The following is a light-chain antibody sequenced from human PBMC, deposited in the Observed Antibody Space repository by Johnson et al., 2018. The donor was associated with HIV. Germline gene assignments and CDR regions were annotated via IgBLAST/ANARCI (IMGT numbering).Light chain of an antibody. CDR1: SSNIGSNT. V-gene: IGLV1-44*01. Sequence: QSVLTQPPSASGPPGQRVTISCSGSSSNIGSNTVNWYQQLPGTAPKLLIYRNNQRPSGVPDRFSGSKSGTSASLAIRGLQAEDEADYYCAAWDDSLNGSYVFGTGTKVTVL. CDR3: AAWDDSLNGSYV. CDR2: RNN. J-gene: IGLJ1*01.